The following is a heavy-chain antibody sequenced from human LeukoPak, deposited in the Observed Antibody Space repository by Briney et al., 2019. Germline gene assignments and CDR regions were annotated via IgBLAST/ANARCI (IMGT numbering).Heavy chain of an antibody. V-gene: IGHV3-21*01. J-gene: IGHJ6*03. CDR2: ISSSSSYI. CDR1: GFTFSSYS. Sequence: GGSLRLSCAASGFTFSSYSLNWVRQAPGKGLEWVSSISSSSSYIYYADSVKGRFTISRDNAKNSLYLQMNSLRAEDTAVYYCARGGPPYYYYMDVWGKGTTVTVSS. CDR3: ARGGPPYYYYMDV.